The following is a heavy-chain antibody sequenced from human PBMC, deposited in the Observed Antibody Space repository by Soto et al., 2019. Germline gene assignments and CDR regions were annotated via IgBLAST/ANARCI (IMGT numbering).Heavy chain of an antibody. CDR1: GFTFSSYA. D-gene: IGHD2-2*01. CDR2: ISGSGGST. Sequence: VGSLRLSCAASGFTFSSYAMSWVRQAPGKGLEWVSAISGSGGSTYYADSVKGRFTISRDNSKNTLYLQMNSLRAEDTAVYYCAKGSQLPPYYFDYWGQGTLVTVSS. J-gene: IGHJ4*02. V-gene: IGHV3-23*01. CDR3: AKGSQLPPYYFDY.